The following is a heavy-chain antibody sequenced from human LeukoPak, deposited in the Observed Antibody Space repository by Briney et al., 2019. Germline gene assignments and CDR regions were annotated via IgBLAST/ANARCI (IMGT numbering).Heavy chain of an antibody. V-gene: IGHV1-2*02. D-gene: IGHD5-24*01. J-gene: IGHJ3*02. CDR1: GYTFTGYY. Sequence: ASVKVSCKASGYTFTGYYMHWVRQAPGQGLECMGWINPNSCGTNYAQKFQGRVTMTRDTSISTAYMELSRLRSDDTAVYYCARDPPTNDAFDIWGQGTMVTVSS. CDR2: INPNSCGT. CDR3: ARDPPTNDAFDI.